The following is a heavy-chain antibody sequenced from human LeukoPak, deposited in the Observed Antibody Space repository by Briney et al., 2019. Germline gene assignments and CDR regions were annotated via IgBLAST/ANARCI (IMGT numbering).Heavy chain of an antibody. CDR3: AKGVYYYDSSAYYYTYYFDY. D-gene: IGHD3-22*01. CDR1: GFPFSSYA. CDR2: ISGSGGST. J-gene: IGHJ4*02. Sequence: GGSLRLSCAASGFPFSSYAMSWVRPAPGKGLEWVSAISGSGGSTYYADSVKGRFTISRDNSKNTLYLQMNTLRAEDTAVYYCAKGVYYYDSSAYYYTYYFDYWGQGTLVTVSS. V-gene: IGHV3-23*01.